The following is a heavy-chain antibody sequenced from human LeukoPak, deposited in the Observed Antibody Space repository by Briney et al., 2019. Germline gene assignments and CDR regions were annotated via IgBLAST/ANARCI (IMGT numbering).Heavy chain of an antibody. CDR3: ARVKPAAILSYLDY. CDR2: IYSGGST. J-gene: IGHJ4*02. V-gene: IGHV3-53*01. CDR1: GFTVSSNY. Sequence: GGSLRLSCAASGFTVSSNYMSWVRQAPGKGLEWVSVIYSGGSTYYADSVKGRFTISRDNSKNTLYLQMNSLRAEDTAVYYCARVKPAAILSYLDYWGQGTLVTVSS. D-gene: IGHD2-2*01.